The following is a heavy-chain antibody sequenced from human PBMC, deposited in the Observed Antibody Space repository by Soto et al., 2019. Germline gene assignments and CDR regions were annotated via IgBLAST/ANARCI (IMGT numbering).Heavy chain of an antibody. Sequence: QVQLVGSGGGVVQPGRSLRLSCAASGFTFSSYGMHWVRQAPGKGLEWVAVISYDGSNKYYADSVKGRFTISRDNSKNTLYLQMNSLRAEDTAVYYCAKGRYIWGSYRYDAFDIWGQGTMVTVSS. CDR3: AKGRYIWGSYRYDAFDI. J-gene: IGHJ3*02. CDR1: GFTFSSYG. CDR2: ISYDGSNK. V-gene: IGHV3-30*18. D-gene: IGHD3-16*02.